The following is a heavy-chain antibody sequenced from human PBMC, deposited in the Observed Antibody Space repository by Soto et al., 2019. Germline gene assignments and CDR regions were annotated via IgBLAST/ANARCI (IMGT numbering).Heavy chain of an antibody. Sequence: QVQLQQWGAGLLKPSETLSLTCAVYGGSFNGYYWSWIRQPPGKGLEWIGEINHSGSTNYNPSLKSRVTISVDTSKNQFSLKLSSVTAADTAVYYCARRVGDVYYFDYWGQRTLVTVSS. D-gene: IGHD4-17*01. CDR1: GGSFNGYY. CDR2: INHSGST. CDR3: ARRVGDVYYFDY. V-gene: IGHV4-34*01. J-gene: IGHJ4*02.